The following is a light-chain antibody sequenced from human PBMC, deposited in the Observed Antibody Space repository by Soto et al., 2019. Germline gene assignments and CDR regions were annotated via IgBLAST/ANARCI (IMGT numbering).Light chain of an antibody. CDR3: MQATHLPLT. CDR1: QSLLYSDGNTY. CDR2: QVS. Sequence: DVVLTQSPLSLTVTLGQPASISCRSSQSLLYSDGNTYLSWFQQRPGQSPRRLIYQVSNRDSGVPDRFSGSGSGTDFTLTISRVEAEDFGVYYCMQATHLPLTFGGGTKVETK. V-gene: IGKV2-30*01. J-gene: IGKJ4*01.